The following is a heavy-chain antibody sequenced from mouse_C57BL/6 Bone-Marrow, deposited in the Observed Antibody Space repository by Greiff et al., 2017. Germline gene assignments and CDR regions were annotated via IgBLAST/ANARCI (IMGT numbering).Heavy chain of an antibody. D-gene: IGHD3-2*02. CDR3: ARQLRLRYFDV. Sequence: QVQLQQSGPGLVQPSQSLSITCTVSGFSLTSYGVHWVRQSPGKGLEWLGVIWSGGSTDYNAAFISRLSISKDNSKSQVFFKMNSLQADDTAIYYCARQLRLRYFDVWGTGTTVTVSS. CDR1: GFSLTSYG. CDR2: IWSGGST. J-gene: IGHJ1*03. V-gene: IGHV2-2*01.